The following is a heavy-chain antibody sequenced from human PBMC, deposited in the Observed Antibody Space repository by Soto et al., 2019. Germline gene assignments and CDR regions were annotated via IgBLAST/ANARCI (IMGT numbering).Heavy chain of an antibody. CDR3: ARAEGLERLSFCCWFDP. D-gene: IGHD1-1*01. V-gene: IGHV1-69*13. J-gene: IGHJ5*02. Sequence: VASVKVSCKASGGTFSSYATSWVRQAPGQGLEWMGGIIPIFGTANYAQKFQGRVTITADESTSTAYMELSSLRSEDTAVYYCARAEGLERLSFCCWFDPWGQGTLVTVSS. CDR1: GGTFSSYA. CDR2: IIPIFGTA.